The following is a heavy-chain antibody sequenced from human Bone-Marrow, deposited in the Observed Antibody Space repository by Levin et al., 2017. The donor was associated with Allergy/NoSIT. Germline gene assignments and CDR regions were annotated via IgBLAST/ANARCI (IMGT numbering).Heavy chain of an antibody. Sequence: QSGGSLRLSCAASGFTFSSYAMSWVRQAPGKGLEWVSAISGSGGSTYYADSVKGRFTISRDNSKNTLYLQMNSLRAEDTAVYYCAKDPGWNSGSSKSRINGYFDYWGQGTLVTVSS. CDR2: ISGSGGST. CDR3: AKDPGWNSGSSKSRINGYFDY. J-gene: IGHJ4*02. D-gene: IGHD1-26*01. V-gene: IGHV3-23*01. CDR1: GFTFSSYA.